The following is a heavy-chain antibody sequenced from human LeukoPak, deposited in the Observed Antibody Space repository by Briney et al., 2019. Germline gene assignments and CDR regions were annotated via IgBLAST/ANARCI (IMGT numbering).Heavy chain of an antibody. CDR3: AKWQWLALPVDAFDI. V-gene: IGHV3-64*02. CDR2: ISYNGNGK. D-gene: IGHD6-19*01. Sequence: AGGSLRLSCAASGFTFSDYAMHWVRQAPGKELKYVSAISYNGNGKHYADSVKGRFTISRDNSQSTLYLQMNSLRAEDTAVYYCAKWQWLALPVDAFDIWGQGTMVTVSS. CDR1: GFTFSDYA. J-gene: IGHJ3*02.